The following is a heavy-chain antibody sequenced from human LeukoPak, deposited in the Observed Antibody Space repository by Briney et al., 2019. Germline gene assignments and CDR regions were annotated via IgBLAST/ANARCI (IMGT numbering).Heavy chain of an antibody. CDR2: IKRNSRGGTT. CDR1: GFPFPDAW. CDR3: TGRRWATNDY. V-gene: IGHV3-15*01. D-gene: IGHD1-1*01. J-gene: IGHJ4*02. Sequence: IPGGSLRLSCVGSGFPFPDAWMAWVRQAPGKGLEWIGRIKRNSRGGTTDYAAPVQGRFSLSRAGSKNTLYLQMNNLKTEDTGIYYCTGRRWATNDYWGQGTSVTVSS.